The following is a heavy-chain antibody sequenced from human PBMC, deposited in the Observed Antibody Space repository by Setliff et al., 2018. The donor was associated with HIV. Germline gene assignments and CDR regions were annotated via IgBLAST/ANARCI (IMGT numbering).Heavy chain of an antibody. V-gene: IGHV3-23*01. CDR2: ILSTGERT. J-gene: IGHJ5*02. CDR3: AKELAASGLGYFDP. Sequence: PGGSLRLSCVVSGFTFSDVWMSWVRQAPGKGLEWVSAILSTGERTFYADSVKGRFTISRDNSKNTVYLQMNSLRAEDTAEYYCAKELAASGLGYFDPWGRGILVTVSS. CDR1: GFTFSDVW. D-gene: IGHD3-22*01.